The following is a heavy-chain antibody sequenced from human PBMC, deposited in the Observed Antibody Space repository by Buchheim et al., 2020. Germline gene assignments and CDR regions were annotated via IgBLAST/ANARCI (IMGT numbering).Heavy chain of an antibody. CDR3: VSQGSSYYRWFDP. D-gene: IGHD3-22*01. CDR1: GGSISSGGYS. CDR2: IYHSGST. J-gene: IGHJ5*02. Sequence: QLQLQESGSGLVKPSQTLSLTCAVSGGSISSGGYSWSWIRQPPGQGLEWIGYIYHSGSTYYNPSLKSPVTISVDRSKNQFSLTLSSVTAADTAVYYCVSQGSSYYRWFDPWGQGTL. V-gene: IGHV4-30-2*01.